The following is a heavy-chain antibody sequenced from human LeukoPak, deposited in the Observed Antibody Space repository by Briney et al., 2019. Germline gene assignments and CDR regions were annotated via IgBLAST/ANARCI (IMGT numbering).Heavy chain of an antibody. CDR3: ARDEYLYTVTDYYYGMDV. J-gene: IGHJ6*02. D-gene: IGHD4-11*01. CDR1: GGSISSYY. CDR2: IYTSGST. Sequence: SETPSLTCTVSGGSISSYYWSWIRQPAGKGLEWIGRIYTSGSTNYNPSLKSRVTMSVDTSKNQFSLKLSSVTAADTAVYYCARDEYLYTVTDYYYGMDVWGQGTTVTVSS. V-gene: IGHV4-4*07.